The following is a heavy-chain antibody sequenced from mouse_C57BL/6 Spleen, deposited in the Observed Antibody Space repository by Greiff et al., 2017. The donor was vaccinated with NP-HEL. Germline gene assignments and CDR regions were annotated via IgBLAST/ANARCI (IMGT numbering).Heavy chain of an antibody. CDR1: GYTFTSYW. J-gene: IGHJ4*01. Sequence: QVQLQQPGAELVMPGASVKLSCKASGYTFTSYWMHWVKQRPGQGLEWIGEIDPSDSYTNYNQKFKGKSTLTVDKSSSTAYMQLSSLTSEDSAVYYCARREEIYDGYCDYAMDYWGQGTSVTVSS. CDR2: IDPSDSYT. CDR3: ARREEIYDGYCDYAMDY. V-gene: IGHV1-69*01. D-gene: IGHD2-3*01.